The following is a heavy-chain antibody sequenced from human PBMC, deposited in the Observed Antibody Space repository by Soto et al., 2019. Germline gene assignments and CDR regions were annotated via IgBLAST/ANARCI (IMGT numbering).Heavy chain of an antibody. V-gene: IGHV3-15*01. Sequence: EVQLMESGGGLVEPGGSLRLSCAASGFTFRNAWMSWVRQAPGKGLEWVGRIKSKTNGGTTDYAAPVEGRFTISRDDSKSTLYLKMKSLKAEDTAVFYCTTGALGTWGQGTLVTVSS. CDR3: TTGALGT. D-gene: IGHD7-27*01. CDR2: IKSKTNGGTT. CDR1: GFTFRNAW. J-gene: IGHJ4*02.